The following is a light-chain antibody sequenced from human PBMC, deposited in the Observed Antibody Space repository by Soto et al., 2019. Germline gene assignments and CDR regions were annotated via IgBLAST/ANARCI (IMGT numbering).Light chain of an antibody. J-gene: IGLJ7*01. V-gene: IGLV1-44*01. Sequence: QSVLTQPPSASGTPGQRVTISCSGSSSNIGINTVKWYQQLPGTAPKLLIYSDDQRPSGVPDRVSGSRSGTSASLAISGLQSEDEADYYCAVWDDSLNAYVFGIGTQLTVL. CDR3: AVWDDSLNAYV. CDR1: SSNIGINT. CDR2: SDD.